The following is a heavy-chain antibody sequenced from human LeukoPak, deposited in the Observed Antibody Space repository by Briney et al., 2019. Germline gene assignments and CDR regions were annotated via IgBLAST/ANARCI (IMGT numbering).Heavy chain of an antibody. CDR2: IIPIFGTA. Sequence: GASVKVSCKASGGTFSSYAISWVRQAPGQGLEWMGGIIPIFGTANYAQKFQGRVTITADESTSTAYMELSSLRSEDTAVYYCAGVRVSAGSIEEAVDYWGQGTLVTVSS. CDR3: AGVRVSAGSIEEAVDY. J-gene: IGHJ4*02. CDR1: GGTFSSYA. D-gene: IGHD2-2*01. V-gene: IGHV1-69*13.